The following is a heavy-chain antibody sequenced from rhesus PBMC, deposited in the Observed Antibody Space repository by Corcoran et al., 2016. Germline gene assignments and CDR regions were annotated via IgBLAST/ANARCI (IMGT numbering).Heavy chain of an antibody. J-gene: IGHJ4*01. Sequence: QLQLQESGPGLVKPSETLSVTCAVSGGSISSSYWSWIRQAPGKGLEWIGYIYGSGSSTNYNPSLKRRVTLSVDTSKNQLSLKRSSVTTADTAVYYCARDQGAGDYWGQGVLVTVSS. CDR1: GGSISSSY. CDR3: ARDQGAGDY. V-gene: IGHV4-169*02. CDR2: IYGSGSST.